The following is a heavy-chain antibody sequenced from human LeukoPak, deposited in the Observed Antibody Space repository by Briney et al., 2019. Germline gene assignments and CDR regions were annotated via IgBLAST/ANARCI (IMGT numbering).Heavy chain of an antibody. V-gene: IGHV3-30*02. D-gene: IGHD3-10*01. CDR2: LQYDGNNK. CDR1: GFTFSSYG. J-gene: IGHJ4*02. Sequence: GGSLRLSCAASGFTFSSYGVHWVRQAPGKGLEWVACLQYDGNNKYYVDSVKGRFTISRDTSKNTLFLQMTSLRPEDTAVYYCAKDRWAYSSGSYFDYWGQGTLVTVSS. CDR3: AKDRWAYSSGSYFDY.